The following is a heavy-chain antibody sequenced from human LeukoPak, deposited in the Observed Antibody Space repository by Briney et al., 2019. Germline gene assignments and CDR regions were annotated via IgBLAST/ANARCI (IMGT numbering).Heavy chain of an antibody. CDR3: ARLKLVDGSGSYYNVDFFDY. Sequence: ASVKVSCRASGYTFTSYYMHWVRQAPGQGLEWMGIINPSGGSTSYAQKFQGRVTMTRDTSTSTVYMELSSLRSEDTAVYYCARLKLVDGSGSYYNVDFFDYWGQGTLVTVSS. CDR2: INPSGGST. V-gene: IGHV1-46*01. J-gene: IGHJ4*02. D-gene: IGHD3-10*01. CDR1: GYTFTSYY.